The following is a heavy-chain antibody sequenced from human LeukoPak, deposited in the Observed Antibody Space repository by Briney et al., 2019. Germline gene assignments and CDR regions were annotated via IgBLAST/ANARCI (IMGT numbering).Heavy chain of an antibody. CDR1: GGSISSGGHS. CDR3: ATEAVVGSDGFDY. Sequence: SGTLSLTCAVSGGSISSGGHSWNWIRQPQGKGLEWIGYIYNSGSAYSNPSLKSRVTISVDLSKNQFSLKINSVTAADTAVYYCATEAVVGSDGFDYWGQGTLVTVSS. CDR2: IYNSGSA. J-gene: IGHJ4*02. D-gene: IGHD6-19*01. V-gene: IGHV4-30-2*01.